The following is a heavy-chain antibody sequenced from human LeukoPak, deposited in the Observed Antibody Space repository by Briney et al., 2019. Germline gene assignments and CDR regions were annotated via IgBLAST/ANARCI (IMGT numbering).Heavy chain of an antibody. V-gene: IGHV1-69*05. D-gene: IGHD1-1*01. J-gene: IGHJ4*02. CDR1: GGTFSSYT. CDR2: ISPISGTT. Sequence: ASVKVSCKASGGTFSSYTITWVRQAPGQGLEWMGGISPISGTTNYAQKFQGRVTITTDESTSTAYMELSSLRSEDTAVYYCATPPTGTTTTGEYYFDHWGQGTLVTVSS. CDR3: ATPPTGTTTTGEYYFDH.